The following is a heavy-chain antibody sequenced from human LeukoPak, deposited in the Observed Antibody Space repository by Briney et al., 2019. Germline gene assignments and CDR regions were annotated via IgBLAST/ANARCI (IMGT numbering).Heavy chain of an antibody. V-gene: IGHV3-43*02. CDR1: GFTLDDYA. J-gene: IGHJ4*02. CDR3: ANDRGDYDY. Sequence: GGSLRLSCVASGFTLDDYALHWVRQAPGKGLEWISLISGDGDNTYYADSVKGRFTISRDNSKNSLYLQMSSLRAEDTAVYYCANDRGDYDYWGQGTLVTVSS. D-gene: IGHD4-17*01. CDR2: ISGDGDNT.